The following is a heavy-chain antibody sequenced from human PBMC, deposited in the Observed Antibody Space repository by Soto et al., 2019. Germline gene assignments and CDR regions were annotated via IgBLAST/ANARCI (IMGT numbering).Heavy chain of an antibody. D-gene: IGHD6-13*01. CDR2: IYWNDDK. J-gene: IGHJ6*02. CDR1: GFSLSTSGVG. V-gene: IGHV2-5*01. CDR3: AHSVSIAAAGTDYYYYGMDV. Sequence: SGPTLVNPTQTLTLTCTFSGFSLSTSGVGVGWIRHPPEKALEGLALIYWNDDKRYSPSLKSRLTITKDTSKNQVVLTMTNMDPVDTATYYCAHSVSIAAAGTDYYYYGMDVWGQGTTVTVSS.